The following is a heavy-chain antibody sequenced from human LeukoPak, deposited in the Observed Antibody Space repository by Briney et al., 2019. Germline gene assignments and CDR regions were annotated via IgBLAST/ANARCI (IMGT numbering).Heavy chain of an antibody. CDR2: IYYSGST. CDR3: ARQRDSSGYYCYFDY. D-gene: IGHD3-22*01. Sequence: PSETLSLTCTVSGGSISSGGYYWSWIRQHPGKGLEWIGYIYYSGSTYYNPSLKSRVTISVDTSKNQFSLKLSSVTAADTAVYYCARQRDSSGYYCYFDYWGQGTLVTVSS. CDR1: GGSISSGGYY. J-gene: IGHJ4*02. V-gene: IGHV4-31*03.